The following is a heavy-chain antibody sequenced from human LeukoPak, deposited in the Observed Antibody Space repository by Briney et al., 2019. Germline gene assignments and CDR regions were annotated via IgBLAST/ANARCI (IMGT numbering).Heavy chain of an antibody. CDR1: GFTFSSYE. CDR2: ISGSGGST. CDR3: AKKTLYCSSTSCYLSVKGGLDAFDI. Sequence: GGSLRLSYAASGFTFSSYEMNWVRQAPGKGLEWVSAISGSGGSTYYADSVKGRFTISRDNSKNTLYLQMNSLRAEDTAVYYCAKKTLYCSSTSCYLSVKGGLDAFDIWGQGTMVTVSS. V-gene: IGHV3-23*01. J-gene: IGHJ3*02. D-gene: IGHD2-2*01.